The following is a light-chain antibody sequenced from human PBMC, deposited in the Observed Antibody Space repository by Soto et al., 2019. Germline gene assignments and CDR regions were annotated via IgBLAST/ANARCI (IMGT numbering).Light chain of an antibody. Sequence: DIQMTQSPSSLSASVGYRVTITCRASQSMSSYLNCYQKKPGKAPKLLIYAASSLQSGVPSRFSGSGSGTDFTLTISSLQPEDFATYYCQQSYSTPPITFGQGTRLEIK. J-gene: IGKJ5*01. CDR2: AAS. V-gene: IGKV1-39*01. CDR1: QSMSSY. CDR3: QQSYSTPPIT.